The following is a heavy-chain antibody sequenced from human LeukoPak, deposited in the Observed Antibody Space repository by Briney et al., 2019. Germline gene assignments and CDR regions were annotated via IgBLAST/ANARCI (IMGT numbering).Heavy chain of an antibody. V-gene: IGHV4-39*01. D-gene: IGHD3-22*01. Sequence: SETLCLTCTVSGGSISSSSYYWGWIRQPPGKGLEWIGSIYYSGSTYYNPSLKSRVTISVDTSKNQFSLKLSSVTAADTAVYYCARHLADYYDSSGAYFDYWGQGTLVTVSS. CDR1: GGSISSSSYY. CDR3: ARHLADYYDSSGAYFDY. J-gene: IGHJ4*02. CDR2: IYYSGST.